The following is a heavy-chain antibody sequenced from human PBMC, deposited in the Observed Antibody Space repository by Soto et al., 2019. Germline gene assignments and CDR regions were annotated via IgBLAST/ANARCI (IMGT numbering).Heavy chain of an antibody. D-gene: IGHD3-22*01. V-gene: IGHV1-46*01. Sequence: ASVKVSFKASGYTFTSYYIHWARQAPGQGLEWVGIINPSAGSTSYAQNFQGRVTMTRDTSTSTVYMELSSLRSEDTAVYYCARVPLYYDSSGYYYDHYYGMDVWGQGTTVTVSS. J-gene: IGHJ6*02. CDR1: GYTFTSYY. CDR3: ARVPLYYDSSGYYYDHYYGMDV. CDR2: INPSAGST.